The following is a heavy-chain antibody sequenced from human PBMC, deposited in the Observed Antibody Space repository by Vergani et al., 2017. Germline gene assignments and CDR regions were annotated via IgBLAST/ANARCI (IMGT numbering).Heavy chain of an antibody. CDR1: GYTFTGYY. J-gene: IGHJ4*02. CDR2: INPNSGGT. D-gene: IGHD3-3*01. CDR3: ARVLPYYDFWSGPFDY. V-gene: IGHV1-2*02. Sequence: QVQLVQSGAEVKKPGASVKVSCKASGYTFTGYYMHWVRQAPGQGLVWMGWINPNSGGTNYAQKFQGRVTMTRDTSISTAYMELSRLRSDDTAVYYCARVLPYYDFWSGPFDYWGQGTLVTVSS.